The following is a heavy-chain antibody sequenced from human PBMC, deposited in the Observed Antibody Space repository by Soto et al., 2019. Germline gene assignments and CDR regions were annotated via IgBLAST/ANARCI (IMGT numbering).Heavy chain of an antibody. CDR2: IYYSGST. CDR1: GGSIISSSYY. Sequence: TSETLSLTCTVSGGSIISSSYYWSWIRQPPGKGLEWIGYIYYSGSTNYNPSLKSRVTISVDTSKNQFSLKLSSVTAADTAVYYCARRWGRTFDYWGQGTLVTVSS. V-gene: IGHV4-61*05. CDR3: ARRWGRTFDY. J-gene: IGHJ4*02. D-gene: IGHD7-27*01.